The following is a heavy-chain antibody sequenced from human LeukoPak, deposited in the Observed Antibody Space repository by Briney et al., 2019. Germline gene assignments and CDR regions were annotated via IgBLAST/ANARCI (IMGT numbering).Heavy chain of an antibody. Sequence: ASVNVSCKASGYTVTYHYIHLVRQVPGQALEWVGIINPSNGNTNYAQKFQGRVTMTGDTSTSTVYMELNSVGSEDTAVYYCARESDSGKDFDCWGQGTLVTVSS. CDR3: ARESDSGKDFDC. CDR2: INPSNGNT. J-gene: IGHJ4*02. CDR1: GYTVTYHY. D-gene: IGHD1-26*01. V-gene: IGHV1-46*01.